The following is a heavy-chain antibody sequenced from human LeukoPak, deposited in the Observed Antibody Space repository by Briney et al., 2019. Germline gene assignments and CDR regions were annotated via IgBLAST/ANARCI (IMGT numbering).Heavy chain of an antibody. CDR2: ITSSSSSI. CDR1: EFTFSCCS. CDR3: ARNYYDSSGYPTYYFDY. V-gene: IGHV3-48*04. Sequence: PGRSLRLSCAASEFTFSCCSMTWVRQAPGKGLEWVSYITSSSSSINYADSVKGRFTISRDNAKNSLYLQMNSLRAEDTAVYYCARNYYDSSGYPTYYFDYWGQGTLVTVSS. J-gene: IGHJ4*02. D-gene: IGHD3-22*01.